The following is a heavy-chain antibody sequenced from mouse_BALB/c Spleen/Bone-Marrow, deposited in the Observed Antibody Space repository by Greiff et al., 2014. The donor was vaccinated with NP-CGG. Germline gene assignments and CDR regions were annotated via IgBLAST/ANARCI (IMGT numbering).Heavy chain of an antibody. CDR2: IDPANGNT. J-gene: IGHJ2*01. CDR3: ANYYYGSHFDY. V-gene: IGHV14-3*02. CDR1: GFNIKDTY. D-gene: IGHD1-1*01. Sequence: DVKLVESGAALVKPGASVKLSCTASGFNIKDTYIHWVKQRPEQGLEWIGRIDPANGNTKYDPKFQGKATITADTSSNTAYLQLSSLTSEDTAVYYCANYYYGSHFDYWGQGTTLTVSS.